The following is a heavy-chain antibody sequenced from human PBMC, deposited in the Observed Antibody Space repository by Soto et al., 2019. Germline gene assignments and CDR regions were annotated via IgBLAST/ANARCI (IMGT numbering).Heavy chain of an antibody. CDR1: GFTFSSYG. CDR3: ARDHASWTPGY. CDR2: IWSDGINK. V-gene: IGHV3-33*01. Sequence: PGGSLRLSCAASGFTFSSYGMHWVRQAPGKGLEWVAVIWSDGINKNYADSVKGRFTISRDNSKSTLYLQMNSLGAEDTAVYYCARDHASWTPGYWGQGTLVTVSS. J-gene: IGHJ4*02. D-gene: IGHD6-13*01.